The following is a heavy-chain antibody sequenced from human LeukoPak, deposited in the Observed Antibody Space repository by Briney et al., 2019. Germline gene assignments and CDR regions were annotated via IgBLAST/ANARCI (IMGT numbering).Heavy chain of an antibody. CDR1: GFTFSSYG. CDR2: ISYDGSNK. V-gene: IGHV3-30*03. CDR3: ARYSTVAGFDY. Sequence: GRSLRLSCAASGFTFSSYGMHWVRQAPGKGLEWVAAISYDGSNKYYADSVKGRFTISRDNSKNTLYLQMNSLRAEDTAVYYCARYSTVAGFDYWGQGTLVTVSS. J-gene: IGHJ4*02. D-gene: IGHD6-19*01.